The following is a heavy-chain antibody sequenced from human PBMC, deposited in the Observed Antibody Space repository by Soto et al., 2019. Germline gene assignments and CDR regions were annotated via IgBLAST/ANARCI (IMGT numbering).Heavy chain of an antibody. CDR2: VYYSGSA. V-gene: IGHV4-59*01. CDR1: GGSISSYY. CDR3: ARGDYYGKSDY. D-gene: IGHD3-10*01. Sequence: QVQLQESGPGLVKPSETLSLTCTVSGGSISSYYWSWIRQPPGKGLEWIGYVYYSGSASYNPSLKGRVTISVETCKNHFSLKLRLVTAADTAVYYCARGDYYGKSDYWGQGTLVTVSS. J-gene: IGHJ4*02.